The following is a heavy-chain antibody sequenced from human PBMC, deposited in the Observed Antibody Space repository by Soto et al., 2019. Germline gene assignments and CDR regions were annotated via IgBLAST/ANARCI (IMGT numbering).Heavy chain of an antibody. J-gene: IGHJ5*02. V-gene: IGHV3-33*06. CDR3: VKDPSPTTGPTDDNGLDT. CDR2: IWSDGSEK. D-gene: IGHD4-4*01. Sequence: GGSLRLSCAAAEFNFRNYAMHWVRKAPGKGLEWVAVIWSDGSEKYYGASVKGRVTISRDNFKNTVSLQMNSLRVEDTAIYYCVKDPSPTTGPTDDNGLDTWGLGTLVTVSS. CDR1: EFNFRNYA.